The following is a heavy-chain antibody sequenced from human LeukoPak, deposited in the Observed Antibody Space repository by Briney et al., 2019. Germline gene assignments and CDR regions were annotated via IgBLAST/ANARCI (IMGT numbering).Heavy chain of an antibody. J-gene: IGHJ4*02. CDR2: ISVSGGST. V-gene: IGHV3-23*01. D-gene: IGHD3-9*01. CDR3: AKSAYCDILTGYYPFEY. Sequence: GGSLRLSCAASGFTFNNYAMSWVRQAPGQGLEWVSSISVSGGSTYYADSVKGRFTISRDNSKNTLYLQMNSLRDEDTAVYYCAKSAYCDILTGYYPFEYWGQGTLVTVSS. CDR1: GFTFNNYA.